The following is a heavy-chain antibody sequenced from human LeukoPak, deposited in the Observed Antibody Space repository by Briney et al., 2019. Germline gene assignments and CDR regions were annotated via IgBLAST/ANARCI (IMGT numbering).Heavy chain of an antibody. J-gene: IGHJ4*02. CDR1: GGSINSAASS. D-gene: IGHD5-18*01. CDR2: IDHSGSA. Sequence: SETLSLTCTVSGGSINSAASSWSWIRQPPGRGLEWIGYIDHSGSAYYSPSLKSRVTMSVDRSKNQFSLNLSSVTAADTAVYYCAREYMGFDYWGQGILVTVSS. CDR3: AREYMGFDY. V-gene: IGHV4-30-2*01.